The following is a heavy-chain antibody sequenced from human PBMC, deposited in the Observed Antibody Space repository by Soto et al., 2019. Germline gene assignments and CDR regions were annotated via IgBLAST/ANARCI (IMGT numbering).Heavy chain of an antibody. Sequence: PSETLSLICTVSGDSLSSGGHYWSWIRQHPGKGLEWIGHIYDSVNTYYSPSLRSRVTISADMSKNQFSLNLRSVTAADTAVYYCSRSSTAARGQYLDYWGQGTLVTVSS. J-gene: IGHJ4*02. V-gene: IGHV4-31*03. CDR2: IYDSVNT. CDR1: GDSLSSGGHY. D-gene: IGHD6-6*01. CDR3: SRSSTAARGQYLDY.